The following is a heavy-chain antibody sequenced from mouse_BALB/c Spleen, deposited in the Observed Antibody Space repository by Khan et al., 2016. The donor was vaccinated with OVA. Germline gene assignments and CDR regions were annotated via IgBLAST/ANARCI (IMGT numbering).Heavy chain of an antibody. D-gene: IGHD2-2*01. Sequence: EVELVESGGGVVKPGGSLKLSCSASGFTFSSFAMSWVRQTPEKRLEWVATISTGGHYTFYPDSAKGRFTLSRDNARNTPYLQMSSLRSADTAMYYCARSLVDYYAMDYWGQGTSVTVSS. CDR1: GFTFSSFA. V-gene: IGHV5-9-3*01. CDR2: ISTGGHYT. J-gene: IGHJ4*01. CDR3: ARSLVDYYAMDY.